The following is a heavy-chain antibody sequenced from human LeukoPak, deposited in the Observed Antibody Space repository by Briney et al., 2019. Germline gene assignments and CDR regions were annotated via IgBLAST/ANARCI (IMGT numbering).Heavy chain of an antibody. V-gene: IGHV3-7*01. CDR2: IEQDGSEE. CDR1: GFTFSSYW. Sequence: GGSLRLSCAASGFTFSSYWMSWVRQAPGKGLEWVANIEQDGSEEYYVDSVKGRFTISRDNAENSLYLHMNSLRAEDTAVYYCARDGRSTKYYYYYMDVWGKGTTVTVSS. J-gene: IGHJ6*03. D-gene: IGHD2-15*01. CDR3: ARDGRSTKYYYYYMDV.